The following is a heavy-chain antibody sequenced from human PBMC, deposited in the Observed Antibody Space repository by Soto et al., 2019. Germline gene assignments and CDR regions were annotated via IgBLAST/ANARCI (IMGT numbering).Heavy chain of an antibody. CDR2: IRGNNGDT. CDR3: AKGPTNGAYYMYYFDY. D-gene: IGHD1-26*01. Sequence: GGSLRLSCAASGFTFSFCAMSWVRQAPGKGLEWVSSIRGNNGDTYYADSVKGRFTISRDNSKNTLYLQMNSLRVEDTAVYYCAKGPTNGAYYMYYFDYWGQGTLVTVSS. CDR1: GFTFSFCA. J-gene: IGHJ4*02. V-gene: IGHV3-23*01.